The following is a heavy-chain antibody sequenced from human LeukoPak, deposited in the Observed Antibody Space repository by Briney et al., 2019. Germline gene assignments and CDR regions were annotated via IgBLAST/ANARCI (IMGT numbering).Heavy chain of an antibody. CDR3: ATSAHIEVGTAPPPDY. CDR2: IWYDGTNK. V-gene: IGHV3-33*01. J-gene: IGHJ4*02. Sequence: GGSLRLSCATSGFTFNRFGMPGVRKAPGKGLEWVAVIWYDGTNKDYADSVKGRFSISRDNSKNTLYLQMSGLRAEDTAVYYCATSAHIEVGTAPPPDYWGQGTLVTVTS. D-gene: IGHD2-21*02. CDR1: GFTFNRFG.